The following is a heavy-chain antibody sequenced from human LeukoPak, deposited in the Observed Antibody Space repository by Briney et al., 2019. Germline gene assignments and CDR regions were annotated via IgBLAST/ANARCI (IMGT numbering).Heavy chain of an antibody. J-gene: IGHJ6*02. V-gene: IGHV4-39*07. Sequence: SETLSLTCTVSGGSISSSSYYWGWIRQPPGKGLEWIATIYYTGITYYNPSLKSRVTMSVDTSKNQFSLILTSVTAADAAIYYCARAPDYNSPSYSFHYYDLDVWGQGTTVTVSS. D-gene: IGHD1-1*01. CDR1: GGSISSSSYY. CDR3: ARAPDYNSPSYSFHYYDLDV. CDR2: IYYTGIT.